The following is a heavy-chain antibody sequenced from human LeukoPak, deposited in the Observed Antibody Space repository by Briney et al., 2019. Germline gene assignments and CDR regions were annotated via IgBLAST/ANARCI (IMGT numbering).Heavy chain of an antibody. Sequence: PGGSLRLSCAASGFTFSSYAMSWVRQAPGKGLEWVSAISGSGGSTYYADSVKGRFTISRDNSKNTLYLQMNSLRAEDTAVYYCAKAGRVVVVPAAIYDYWGQGTLVTVSS. CDR3: AKAGRVVVVPAAIYDY. D-gene: IGHD2-2*01. V-gene: IGHV3-23*01. J-gene: IGHJ4*02. CDR2: ISGSGGST. CDR1: GFTFSSYA.